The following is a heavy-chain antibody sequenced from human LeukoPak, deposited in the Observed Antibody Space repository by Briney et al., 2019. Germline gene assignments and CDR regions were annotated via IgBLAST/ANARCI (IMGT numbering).Heavy chain of an antibody. CDR2: IYYSGST. V-gene: IGHV4-59*01. Sequence: ASETLSLTCTVSGGSISSYYWSWIRQPPGKGLEWIGYIYYSGSTNYNPSLKSRVTISVDTSKNQFSLKLSSVTAADTAVYYCARAYYYGSGRFNYGIDVWGQGTTVTVSS. CDR1: GGSISSYY. CDR3: ARAYYYGSGRFNYGIDV. J-gene: IGHJ6*02. D-gene: IGHD3-10*01.